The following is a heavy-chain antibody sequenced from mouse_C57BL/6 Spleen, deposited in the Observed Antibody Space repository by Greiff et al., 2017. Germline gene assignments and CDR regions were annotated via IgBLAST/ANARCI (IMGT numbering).Heavy chain of an antibody. CDR1: GFSINSDCY. D-gene: IGHD2-4*01. Sequence: EVKLEESGPSLVRPSQTLSLTCTVTGFSINSDCYWIWIRQFPGNKLEYIGYTFYSGITYYNPSLESQTYLTRDTSKNQFSLKLSSVTTEDTATYYCAREGATMITTRGYYAMDYWGQGTSVTVSS. CDR3: AREGATMITTRGYYAMDY. CDR2: TFYSGIT. V-gene: IGHV3-3*01. J-gene: IGHJ4*01.